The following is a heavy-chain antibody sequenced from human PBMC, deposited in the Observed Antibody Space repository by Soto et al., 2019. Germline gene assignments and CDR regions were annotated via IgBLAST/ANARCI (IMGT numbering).Heavy chain of an antibody. Sequence: SETLSLTCTVSGGSISSGDYYWSWIRQPPGKGLEWIGYIYYSGSTYYNPSLKSRVTISVDTSKNQFSLKLSSVTAADTAVYYCARAPHIVGATPFDYWGQGTLVTVSS. J-gene: IGHJ4*02. CDR2: IYYSGST. D-gene: IGHD1-26*01. CDR3: ARAPHIVGATPFDY. CDR1: GGSISSGDYY. V-gene: IGHV4-30-4*01.